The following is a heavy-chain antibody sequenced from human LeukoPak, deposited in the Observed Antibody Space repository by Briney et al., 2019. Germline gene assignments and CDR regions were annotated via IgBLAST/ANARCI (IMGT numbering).Heavy chain of an antibody. Sequence: SETLSLTCTVSGGSISSYYWSWIRQPPGKGLEWIGYIYYSGSTNYNPSLKSRVTISVDTSKNQFSLKLSSVTAADTAVYYCARDRVGAPDYWGQGTLVTVSS. CDR2: IYYSGST. CDR3: ARDRVGAPDY. V-gene: IGHV4-59*01. CDR1: GGSISSYY. D-gene: IGHD1-26*01. J-gene: IGHJ4*02.